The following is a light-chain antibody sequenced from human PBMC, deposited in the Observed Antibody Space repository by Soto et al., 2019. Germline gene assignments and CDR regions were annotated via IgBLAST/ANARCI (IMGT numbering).Light chain of an antibody. V-gene: IGKV3-11*01. CDR3: QQRLHWPIT. J-gene: IGKJ5*01. CDR2: DAS. Sequence: EIVLTQSPATLSLSPGDRVTLSCRASQTVGRYLSWYQHSPGQGPRLLVYDASNGATGIPARFSGSGSETDFTLTISSLAPEDFSVYYCQQRLHWPITFGQGTRPEIK. CDR1: QTVGRY.